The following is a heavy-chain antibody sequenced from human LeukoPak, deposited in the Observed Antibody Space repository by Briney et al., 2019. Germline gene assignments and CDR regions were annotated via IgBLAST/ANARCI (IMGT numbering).Heavy chain of an antibody. CDR2: IKQDGSEK. J-gene: IGHJ5*02. CDR1: GFTFSSYW. Sequence: GGSLRLSCAASGFTFSSYWMSWVRQAPGKGLEWVANIKQDGSEKYYVDSVKGRFTFSRGNAKNSLYLQMNSLRAEDTAVYYCASLSSSIAAPTWGQGTLVTVSS. CDR3: ASLSSSIAAPT. V-gene: IGHV3-7*01. D-gene: IGHD6-6*01.